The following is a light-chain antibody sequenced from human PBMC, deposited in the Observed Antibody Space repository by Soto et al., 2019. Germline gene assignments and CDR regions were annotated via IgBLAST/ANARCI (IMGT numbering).Light chain of an antibody. Sequence: QSALTQPASVSGSPGQSITISCTGTSSDVGSSNLVSWYQQHPGKAPKLMIYEVSKRPSGVSNRFSGSKSGNTASLTISGLQDEDEADYYCCSYAGSSNWVFGGGTTLTVL. CDR2: EVS. V-gene: IGLV2-23*02. J-gene: IGLJ3*02. CDR1: SSDVGSSNL. CDR3: CSYAGSSNWV.